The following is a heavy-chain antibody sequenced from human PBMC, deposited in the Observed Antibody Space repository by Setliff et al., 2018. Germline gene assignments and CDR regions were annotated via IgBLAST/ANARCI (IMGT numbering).Heavy chain of an antibody. D-gene: IGHD5-18*01. V-gene: IGHV4-59*11. CDR3: VRDRTAYSYGLDV. Sequence: PSETLSLTCTVSCASINNHFWSWIRQPPGKGLEWIGYIYHNGNTNFNPSLQTRVTMSVDTSKNQFALNLQSVTAADTAVYYCVRDRTAYSYGLDVWGQGTTVTVSS. CDR1: CASINNHF. J-gene: IGHJ6*02. CDR2: IYHNGNT.